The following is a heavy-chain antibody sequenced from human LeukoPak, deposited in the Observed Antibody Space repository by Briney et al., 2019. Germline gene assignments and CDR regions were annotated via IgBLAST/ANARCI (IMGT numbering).Heavy chain of an antibody. D-gene: IGHD3-22*01. J-gene: IGHJ4*02. CDR3: ASAVDYYYDSSGFRY. CDR1: GASVSSTEYY. Sequence: SETLSLTCTVSGASVSSTEYYWSWVRQPPGKGLEWIGYIFHGRTFYSPSLKSRAAISVDTSKNQFTLRLTSVTAADTAVYFCASAVDYYYDSSGFRYWGQGTLVPVSS. CDR2: IFHGRT. V-gene: IGHV4-30-4*01.